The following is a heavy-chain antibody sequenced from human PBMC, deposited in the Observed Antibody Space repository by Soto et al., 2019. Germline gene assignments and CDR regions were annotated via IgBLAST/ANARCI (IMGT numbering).Heavy chain of an antibody. J-gene: IGHJ5*02. V-gene: IGHV2-5*01. CDR1: GFSLSASGAS. Sequence: SGPTLVNPTQTLRLTCAFSGFSLSASGASVGWIRQPPGKALEWLAHIYWNDDKRYSPSLRSRLTISKDTSKNQVVLTFTNMDPADTGTYYCVHRLDVPGLAFDPWGQGTLVTVS. CDR2: IYWNDDK. CDR3: VHRLDVPGLAFDP. D-gene: IGHD3-10*02.